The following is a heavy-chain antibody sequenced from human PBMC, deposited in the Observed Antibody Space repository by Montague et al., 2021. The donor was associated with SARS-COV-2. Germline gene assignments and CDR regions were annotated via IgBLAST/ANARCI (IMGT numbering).Heavy chain of an antibody. V-gene: IGHV4-31*03. D-gene: IGHD2-2*01. CDR1: GGSISSGGYY. CDR2: IYYSGST. CDR3: AREPRVGQLLSIYYYGMDV. J-gene: IGHJ6*02. Sequence: TLSLTCTVSGGSISSGGYYWSWIRQHPGKGLEWSGYIYYSGSTYYNPPLKSRVTISVDTSKNQSSLKLSSVTAADTAVYYCAREPRVGQLLSIYYYGMDVWGQGTTVTVSS.